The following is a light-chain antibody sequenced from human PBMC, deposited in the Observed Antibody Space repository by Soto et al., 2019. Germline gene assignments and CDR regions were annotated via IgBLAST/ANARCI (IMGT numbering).Light chain of an antibody. Sequence: DIQLTQSPSFLSASVGDRVTITCRASQGISSSLAWYQQGPGKAPKLLIYAASTLQRGVPSRFSGSGSGTEFTLTISSLQPEDFATYYCQHLHNYLFTFVPGTRVDIK. CDR3: QHLHNYLFT. V-gene: IGKV1-9*01. J-gene: IGKJ3*01. CDR1: QGISSS. CDR2: AAS.